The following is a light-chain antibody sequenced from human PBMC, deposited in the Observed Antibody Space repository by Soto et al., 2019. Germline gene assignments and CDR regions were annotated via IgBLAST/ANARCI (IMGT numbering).Light chain of an antibody. V-gene: IGLV2-23*02. CDR3: CSYAGSIVV. Sequence: QSALTQPASVSGSPGQSITISCTGTSSDVGSYNLVSWYQQHPGKAPKLMIYEVSKRPSGVSNRFSGSKSGNTASLTISGLQAEDEADYYCCSYAGSIVVFGGGTKVTAL. CDR1: SSDVGSYNL. CDR2: EVS. J-gene: IGLJ2*01.